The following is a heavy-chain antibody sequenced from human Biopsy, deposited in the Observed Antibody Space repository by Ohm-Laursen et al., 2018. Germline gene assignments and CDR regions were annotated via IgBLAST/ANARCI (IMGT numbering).Heavy chain of an antibody. CDR3: AKGQDLRGGAEYFQH. Sequence: SSVKVSCKASGYTFTGQYLHWVRQVPGQGIEWMGWINPHSGTTTFAQDFQGRVTMTRDTSITTAYMELRRLRSDDTAVYYCAKGQDLRGGAEYFQHWGQGALVTVSS. D-gene: IGHD2-15*01. CDR1: GYTFTGQY. CDR2: INPHSGTT. J-gene: IGHJ1*01. V-gene: IGHV1-2*02.